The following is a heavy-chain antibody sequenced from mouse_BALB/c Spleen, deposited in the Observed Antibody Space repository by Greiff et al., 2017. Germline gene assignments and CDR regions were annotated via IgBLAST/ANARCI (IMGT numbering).Heavy chain of an antibody. CDR1: GFTFSSYT. CDR2: ISNGGGST. CDR3: ARRWGSLYAMDY. D-gene: IGHD2-3*01. J-gene: IGHJ4*01. V-gene: IGHV5-12-2*01. Sequence: EVMLVESGGGLVQPGGSLKLSCAASGFTFSSYTMSWVRQTPEKRLEWVAYISNGGGSTYYPDTVKGRFTISRDNAKNILYLQMSSLKSEDTAMYYCARRWGSLYAMDYWGQGTSVTVSS.